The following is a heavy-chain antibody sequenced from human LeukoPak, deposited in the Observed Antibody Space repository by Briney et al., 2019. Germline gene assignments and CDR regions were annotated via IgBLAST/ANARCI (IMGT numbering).Heavy chain of an antibody. D-gene: IGHD2-2*01. V-gene: IGHV1-2*06. CDR1: GYTFTGYY. CDR2: INPNSGGT. Sequence: GASVKVSCTASGYTFTGYYMHWVRQAPGQGLGWMGRINPNSGGTNYAQKFQGRVTMTRDTSISTAYMELSRLRSDDTAVYYCAREKVRQSGMDVWGQGTTVTVSS. CDR3: AREKVRQSGMDV. J-gene: IGHJ6*02.